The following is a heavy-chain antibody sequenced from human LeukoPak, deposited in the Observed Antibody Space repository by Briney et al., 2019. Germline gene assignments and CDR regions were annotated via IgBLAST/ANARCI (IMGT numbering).Heavy chain of an antibody. J-gene: IGHJ4*02. V-gene: IGHV3-21*01. CDR1: GFTFSTYS. D-gene: IGHD5-12*01. Sequence: GGSLRLSCAASGFTFSTYSMNWVRQAPGKGLEWVSSISSSSHYIYYADSVKGQFTISRDNAKNSLYLEMNSLRGEDTAVYFCARDPWGGYSYWGQGSLVTVSS. CDR3: ARDPWGGYSY. CDR2: ISSSSHYI.